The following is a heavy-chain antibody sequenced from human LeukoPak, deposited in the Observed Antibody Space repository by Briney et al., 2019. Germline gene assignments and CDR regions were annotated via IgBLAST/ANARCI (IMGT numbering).Heavy chain of an antibody. V-gene: IGHV3-21*01. Sequence: GGSVRLSCAASGFPVSSNYIGWVRQAPGKGLEWVSSINSKSRYIYYADSLKGRFTISRDNGKNSVYLQMNSLRAEDTAVYFCARADSSSSRLDCWGQGTLVTVSS. D-gene: IGHD6-6*01. CDR3: ARADSSSSRLDC. CDR2: INSKSRYI. CDR1: GFPVSSNY. J-gene: IGHJ4*02.